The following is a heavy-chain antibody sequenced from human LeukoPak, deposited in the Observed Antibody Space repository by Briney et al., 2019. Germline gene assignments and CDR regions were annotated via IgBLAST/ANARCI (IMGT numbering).Heavy chain of an antibody. CDR1: GGSISSSNW. V-gene: IGHV4-4*02. Sequence: PSGTLSLTCAVSGGSISSSNWWSWVRQPPGKGLEWIGEIYHSGSTNYNPSLKSRVTTSVDKSKNQFSLKLSSVTAADTAVYYCARVLAVAGTRPFYYYGMDVWGKGTTVTVSS. CDR3: ARVLAVAGTRPFYYYGMDV. CDR2: IYHSGST. J-gene: IGHJ6*04. D-gene: IGHD6-19*01.